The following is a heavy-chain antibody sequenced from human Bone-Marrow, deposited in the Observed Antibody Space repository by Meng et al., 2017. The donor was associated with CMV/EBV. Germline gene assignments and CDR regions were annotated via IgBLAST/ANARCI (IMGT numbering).Heavy chain of an antibody. CDR1: GFTFSGSA. J-gene: IGHJ4*02. D-gene: IGHD3-10*01. Sequence: GESLKISCAASGFTFSGSAMHWVRQAPGKGLEWVANIKLDGSETHYVDSVKGRFTISRDNAKNSLYLQMDSLRAEDTAVYYCARGKSVNGNAAGSWGQGTLVTFSS. CDR3: ARGKSVNGNAAGS. CDR2: IKLDGSET. V-gene: IGHV3-7*01.